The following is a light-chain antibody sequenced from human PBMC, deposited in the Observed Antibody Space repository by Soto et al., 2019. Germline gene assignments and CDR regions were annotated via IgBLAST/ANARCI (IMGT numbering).Light chain of an antibody. CDR1: SSNIGSNS. V-gene: IGLV1-44*01. CDR3: AAWDDSLDGFWV. J-gene: IGLJ3*02. CDR2: SND. Sequence: QSVLTQPPSASGTPGQRVTISCSGSSSNIGSNSVNWYQQLPGTAPKLLIYSNDQRPSGVPDRFSGSKSGTSASLAISGLQSEDEADYCCAAWDDSLDGFWVFGGGTKLTV.